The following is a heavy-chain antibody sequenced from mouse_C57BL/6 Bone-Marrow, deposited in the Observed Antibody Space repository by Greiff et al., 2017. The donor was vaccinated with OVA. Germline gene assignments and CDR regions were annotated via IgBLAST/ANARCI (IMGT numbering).Heavy chain of an antibody. CDR2: IDPSDSYT. Sequence: LQQPGAELVRPGTSVKLSCKASGYTFTSYWMHWVKQRPGQGLEWIGVIDPSDSYTNYNQKFKGKATLTVDTSSSTAYMQLSSLTSEDSAVYYCASPTLSYWGQGTTLTVSS. CDR3: ASPTLSY. V-gene: IGHV1-59*01. CDR1: GYTFTSYW. D-gene: IGHD5-5*01. J-gene: IGHJ2*01.